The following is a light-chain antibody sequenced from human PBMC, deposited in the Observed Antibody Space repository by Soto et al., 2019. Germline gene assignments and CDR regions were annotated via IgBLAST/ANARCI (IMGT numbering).Light chain of an antibody. J-gene: IGKJ4*01. V-gene: IGKV1-27*01. CDR1: EDIAHY. Sequence: DIKLTQSLFSLSAYLGEKVTLTCLASEDIAHYLAWYQQKPGKAPRVLLHHTSILQSGVPSRFSGSGNGTDFNVTITSLQPEDVATYFCQKYDRAPLTFGGGTKVDI. CDR3: QKYDRAPLT. CDR2: HTS.